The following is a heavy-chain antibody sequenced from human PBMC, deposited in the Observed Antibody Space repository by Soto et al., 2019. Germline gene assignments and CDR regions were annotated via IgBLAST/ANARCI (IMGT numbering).Heavy chain of an antibody. D-gene: IGHD3-16*01. CDR1: GGTFSSYG. CDR2: IIPIFGTA. Sequence: QVQLVQSGAEVKKPGSSVKVSCKASGGTFSSYGISWGRQAPGQGLEWMGGIIPIFGTANYAQKFQGSVTITADESTSTAYMELSSLRSEDTAVYYCARDKEGRGWFDPWGQGSLVTVSS. J-gene: IGHJ5*02. CDR3: ARDKEGRGWFDP. V-gene: IGHV1-69*01.